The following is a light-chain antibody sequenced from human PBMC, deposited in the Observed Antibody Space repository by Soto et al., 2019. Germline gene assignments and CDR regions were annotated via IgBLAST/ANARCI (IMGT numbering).Light chain of an antibody. CDR1: NIGSKS. Sequence: SYELTQPPSVSVAPGETARIPCGANNIGSKSVHWYQQKPGQAPVLIIYYDSDRPSGIPERFSASNFGNTATLTISRVEAGDEADYLCQVWDSREVFGGGTQLTVL. V-gene: IGLV3-21*04. J-gene: IGLJ2*01. CDR3: QVWDSREV. CDR2: YDS.